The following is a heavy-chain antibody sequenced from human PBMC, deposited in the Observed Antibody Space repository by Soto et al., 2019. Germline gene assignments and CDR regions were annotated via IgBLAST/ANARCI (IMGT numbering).Heavy chain of an antibody. Sequence: GGSLRLSCAASGFTFSSYSMNWVRQAPGKGLEWVSSISSSSSYIYYADSVKGRFTISRDNAKNSLYLQMNSLRAEDTAVYYCAGDRSSLTTVNHFDYWGQGTLVTVSS. CDR2: ISSSSSYI. V-gene: IGHV3-21*01. J-gene: IGHJ4*02. CDR1: GFTFSSYS. CDR3: AGDRSSLTTVNHFDY. D-gene: IGHD4-17*01.